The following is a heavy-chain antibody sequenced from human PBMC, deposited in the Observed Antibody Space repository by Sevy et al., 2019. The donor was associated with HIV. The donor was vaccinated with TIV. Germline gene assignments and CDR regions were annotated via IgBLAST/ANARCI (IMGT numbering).Heavy chain of an antibody. V-gene: IGHV3-48*02. CDR2: ISSSSSTI. Sequence: GGSLRLSCAASGFTFSSYSMNWVRQAPGKGLEWVSYISSSSSTIYYADSVKGRFTISRDNAKNSLYLQMNSLRDEDTAVYYCASEGLRFWEDYYYYGMDVWGQGTTVTVSS. D-gene: IGHD3-3*01. CDR1: GFTFSSYS. J-gene: IGHJ6*02. CDR3: ASEGLRFWEDYYYYGMDV.